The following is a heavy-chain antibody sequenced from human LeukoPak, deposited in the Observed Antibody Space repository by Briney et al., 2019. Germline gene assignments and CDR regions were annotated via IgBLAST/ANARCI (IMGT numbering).Heavy chain of an antibody. J-gene: IGHJ4*02. V-gene: IGHV3-74*01. Sequence: GGSLRLSCTASGFNFNHYWMHWVRPASGKGLVWGSRMNNDGRVISYADSVNGRFTISRDNAKNTLYLQLNSLRAEDAAVYYCAREFEATGFWALDYWGQGTLVTASS. CDR3: AREFEATGFWALDY. D-gene: IGHD3-16*01. CDR1: GFNFNHYW. CDR2: MNNDGRVI.